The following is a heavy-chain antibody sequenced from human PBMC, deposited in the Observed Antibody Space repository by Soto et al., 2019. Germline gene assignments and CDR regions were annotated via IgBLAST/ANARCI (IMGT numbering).Heavy chain of an antibody. J-gene: IGHJ5*02. Sequence: QVQLQESGPGLVKPSETLSLTCTVSGGSISSYYWSWIRQPPGKGLEWIGYIYYSGSTNYNPSLKSRVTISVDTSKNQFSLKLSPVTAADTAVYYCARDRKVPAAMYDWFDPWGQGTLVTVSS. CDR3: ARDRKVPAAMYDWFDP. V-gene: IGHV4-59*01. D-gene: IGHD2-2*01. CDR1: GGSISSYY. CDR2: IYYSGST.